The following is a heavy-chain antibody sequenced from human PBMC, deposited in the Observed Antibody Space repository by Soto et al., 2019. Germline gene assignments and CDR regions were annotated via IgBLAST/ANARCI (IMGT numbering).Heavy chain of an antibody. D-gene: IGHD1-1*01. V-gene: IGHV3-23*01. CDR2: ISGSGGST. Sequence: EVQLLGSGGGLVQPGGSLRLSCAASGYTFSSYAMSWVRQAPGKGLEWVSAISGSGGSTYYADSVKGRFTISRDNSKNALYLQMNRLRAEDTAVYYCAKGSGLEPPFFTYWGQGTLVTVSS. CDR3: AKGSGLEPPFFTY. J-gene: IGHJ4*02. CDR1: GYTFSSYA.